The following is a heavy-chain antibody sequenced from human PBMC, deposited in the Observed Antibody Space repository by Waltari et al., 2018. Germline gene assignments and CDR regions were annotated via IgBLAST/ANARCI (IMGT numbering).Heavy chain of an antibody. CDR1: GFPFSSYS. V-gene: IGHV3-21*01. D-gene: IGHD2-15*01. Sequence: EVQLVESGGGLVKPGGSLRLSCAASGFPFSSYSMNWVRPAPGKGLEWVSSISSSSGYIYYADSVKGRFTISRDNAKNSLYLQMNSLRAEDTAVYYCARDPCSGGSCPLSWGQGTLVTVSS. CDR3: ARDPCSGGSCPLS. CDR2: ISSSSGYI. J-gene: IGHJ5*02.